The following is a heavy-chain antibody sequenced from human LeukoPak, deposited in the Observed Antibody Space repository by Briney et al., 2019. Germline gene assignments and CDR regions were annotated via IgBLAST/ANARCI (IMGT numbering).Heavy chain of an antibody. Sequence: SETLSLTCTVSGVSISSYYWSWIRQPPGKGLEWIGYIYYSGSTNYNPSLKSRVTMSVDTSKNQFSLKLSSVTAADTAVYYCARESSGWYDQYFQHWGQGTPVTVSS. D-gene: IGHD6-19*01. CDR2: IYYSGST. CDR3: ARESSGWYDQYFQH. J-gene: IGHJ1*01. CDR1: GVSISSYY. V-gene: IGHV4-59*01.